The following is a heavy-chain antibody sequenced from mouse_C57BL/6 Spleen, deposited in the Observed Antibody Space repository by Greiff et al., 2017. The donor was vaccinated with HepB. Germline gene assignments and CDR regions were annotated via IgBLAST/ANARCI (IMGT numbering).Heavy chain of an antibody. V-gene: IGHV1-55*01. CDR1: GYTFTSYW. Sequence: QVQMQQPGAELVKPGASVKMSCKASGYTFTSYWITWVKQRPGQVLEWIGDIYPGSGSTNYNEKFKSNATLTVDTSSSTAYMQLSILTSEDSAVYYCARRGGNYYFDYWGQGTTLTVSS. CDR2: IYPGSGST. J-gene: IGHJ2*01. CDR3: ARRGGNYYFDY. D-gene: IGHD2-1*01.